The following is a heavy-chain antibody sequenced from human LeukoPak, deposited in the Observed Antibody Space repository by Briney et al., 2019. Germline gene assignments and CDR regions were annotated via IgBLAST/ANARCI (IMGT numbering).Heavy chain of an antibody. CDR3: ARQEIVVVPAAKDTNWFDP. CDR2: IYYSGST. V-gene: IGHV4-39*01. D-gene: IGHD2-2*01. CDR1: GGSISSSSYY. J-gene: IGHJ5*02. Sequence: SETLSLTCTVSGGSISSSSYYWGWIRQPPGKGLEWIGSIYYSGSTYYNPSLKSRVTISVDTSKSQFSLKLSSVTAADTAVYYCARQEIVVVPAAKDTNWFDPWGQGTLVTVSS.